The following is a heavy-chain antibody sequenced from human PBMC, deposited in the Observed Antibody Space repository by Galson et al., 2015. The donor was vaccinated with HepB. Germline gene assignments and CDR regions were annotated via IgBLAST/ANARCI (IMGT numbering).Heavy chain of an antibody. CDR2: INPSGGST. V-gene: IGHV1-46*01. CDR1: GYTFTSYY. D-gene: IGHD6-13*01. J-gene: IGHJ4*02. Sequence: SVKVSCKASGYTFTSYYMHWVRQAPGQGLEWMGIINPSGGSTSYAQKFQGRVTMTRDTSTSTVYMELSSLRSEDTAVYYCARERSSSWYWRSGPIDYWGQGTLVIVSS. CDR3: ARERSSSWYWRSGPIDY.